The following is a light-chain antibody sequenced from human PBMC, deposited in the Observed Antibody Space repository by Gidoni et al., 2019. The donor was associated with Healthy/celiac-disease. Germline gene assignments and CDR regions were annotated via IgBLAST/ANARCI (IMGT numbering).Light chain of an antibody. CDR3: QQYNNWFPWT. CDR1: QSVSSN. V-gene: IGKV3-15*01. Sequence: EIVMMQSPATLSVSPGERATLSCRASQSVSSNLAWYQQKPGQAPRLLIYGASTRATGIPARFSGSGSGTEFTLTISSLQSEDFAVYYCQQYNNWFPWTFXQXTKLEIK. J-gene: IGKJ2*02. CDR2: GAS.